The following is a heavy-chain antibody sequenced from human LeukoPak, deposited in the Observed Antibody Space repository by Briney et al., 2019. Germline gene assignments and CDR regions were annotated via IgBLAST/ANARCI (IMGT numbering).Heavy chain of an antibody. D-gene: IGHD6-19*01. J-gene: IGHJ4*02. Sequence: KASETLSLTCAVSGGSISSGGYSWSWIRQPPGKGLEWIGYIYHSGSTYYNPSPKSRVTISVDKSKNQFSLKLSSVTAADTAVYYCARSDSSGSPSDYWGQGTLVTVSS. CDR1: GGSISSGGYS. CDR3: ARSDSSGSPSDY. V-gene: IGHV4-30-2*01. CDR2: IYHSGST.